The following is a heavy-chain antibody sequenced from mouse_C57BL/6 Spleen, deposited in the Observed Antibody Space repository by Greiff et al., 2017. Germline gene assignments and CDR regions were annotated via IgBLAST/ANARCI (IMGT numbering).Heavy chain of an antibody. D-gene: IGHD1-1*01. J-gene: IGHJ3*01. Sequence: QVQLQQPGAELVKPGASVKMSCKASGYTFTSYWLTWVKQRPGQGLEWIGDIYPGSGSTNYNEKFKSKATLTVDTSSSTAYMQLSSLTSEDSAVYYCARGYYYGSSAWFAYWGQGTLVTVSA. V-gene: IGHV1-55*01. CDR2: IYPGSGST. CDR3: ARGYYYGSSAWFAY. CDR1: GYTFTSYW.